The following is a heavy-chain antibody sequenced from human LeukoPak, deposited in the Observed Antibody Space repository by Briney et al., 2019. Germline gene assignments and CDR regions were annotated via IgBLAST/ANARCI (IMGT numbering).Heavy chain of an antibody. V-gene: IGHV1-69*02. CDR1: GGTFSSYT. Sequence: SVKVSCKASGGTFSSYTISWVRQAPGQGLEWMGRIIPILGIANYAQKFQGRVTITADKSTSTAYMEPSSLRSEDTAVYYCASGLYGEHYYYYMDVWGKGTTVTVSS. D-gene: IGHD3-10*01. J-gene: IGHJ6*03. CDR3: ASGLYGEHYYYYMDV. CDR2: IIPILGIA.